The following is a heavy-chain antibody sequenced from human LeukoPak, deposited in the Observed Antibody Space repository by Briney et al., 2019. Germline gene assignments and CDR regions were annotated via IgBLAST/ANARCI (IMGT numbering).Heavy chain of an antibody. D-gene: IGHD1-26*01. J-gene: IGHJ4*02. Sequence: EGSLRLSCAASGVTFDDYAMHWVRQAPGKGLEWVSLISGDGGSTYYPDSVKGRFTISRDNSKNSLYLQMNSLRTEDTALYYCAKDILGPFDYWGQGTLVTVSS. CDR2: ISGDGGST. V-gene: IGHV3-43*02. CDR3: AKDILGPFDY. CDR1: GVTFDDYA.